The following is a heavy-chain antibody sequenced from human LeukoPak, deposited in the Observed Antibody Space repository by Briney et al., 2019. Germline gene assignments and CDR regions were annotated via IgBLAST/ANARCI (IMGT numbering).Heavy chain of an antibody. D-gene: IGHD2-2*01. CDR1: GGSISSSSSY. CDR3: ARDRLVPAANYYYYYMDV. J-gene: IGHJ6*03. Sequence: SETLSLTCTVSGGSISSSSSYWGWIRQPPGKGLEWIGSVYYSGSTYYNPSLKSRVTISVDTSKNQFSLKLSSVTAADTAVYYCARDRLVPAANYYYYYMDVWGKGTTVTISS. CDR2: VYYSGST. V-gene: IGHV4-39*07.